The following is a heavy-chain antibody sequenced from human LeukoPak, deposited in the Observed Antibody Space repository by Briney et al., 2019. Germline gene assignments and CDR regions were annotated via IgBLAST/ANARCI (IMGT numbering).Heavy chain of an antibody. Sequence: SSETLSLTCVVSGGSTSSYYWSWIRQPPGKGLEWIGYIYYSGSTNYNPSLKSRVTISVDTSKNQFSLKMSSVTAADTAVYYCARGYSDYPYFFDSWGQGALVTVSS. CDR2: IYYSGST. D-gene: IGHD5-12*01. CDR3: ARGYSDYPYFFDS. V-gene: IGHV4-59*08. CDR1: GGSTSSYY. J-gene: IGHJ4*02.